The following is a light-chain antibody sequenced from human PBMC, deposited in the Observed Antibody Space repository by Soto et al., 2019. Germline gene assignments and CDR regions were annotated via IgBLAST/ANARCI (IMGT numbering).Light chain of an antibody. CDR2: EAS. V-gene: IGKV3-11*01. CDR1: QSINNY. Sequence: EIVLTQSPATQSLSPGERATLSCRANQSINNYLAWFQQKPGQAPRLLIYEASTRAAGIPARFSGSGSGTDFTLTISSLEPEDFAVYYCQQRSNWPPFSFGQGTKLEIK. J-gene: IGKJ2*03. CDR3: QQRSNWPPFS.